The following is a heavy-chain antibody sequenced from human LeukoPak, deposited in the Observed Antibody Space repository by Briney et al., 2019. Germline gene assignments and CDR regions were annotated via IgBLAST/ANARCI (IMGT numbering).Heavy chain of an antibody. CDR3: TTDGVGVEGATYDN. J-gene: IGHJ4*02. CDR1: GFTFGDYA. D-gene: IGHD1-26*01. V-gene: IGHV3-49*03. Sequence: GGSLRLSCTASGFTFGDYAMSWFRQAPGKGLEWVGFIRSKAYGGTTEYAASVKGRFTISRDDSKSIAYLQMNSLKTDDTAVYYCTTDGVGVEGATYDNWGQGTLVSVSS. CDR2: IRSKAYGGTT.